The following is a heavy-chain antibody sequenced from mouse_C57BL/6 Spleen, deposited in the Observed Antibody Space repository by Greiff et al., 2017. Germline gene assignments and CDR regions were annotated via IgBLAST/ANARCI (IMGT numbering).Heavy chain of an antibody. CDR1: GYTFTSYW. Sequence: VQLQQSGTELVKPGASVKLSCKASGYTFTSYWMHWVKQRPGQGLEWIGNINPSNGGTNYNEKFKSKATLTVYKSSSTAYMQLSSLTSEDSAVYYCAREHYGSCYDYWGQGTTLTVSS. V-gene: IGHV1-53*01. J-gene: IGHJ2*01. D-gene: IGHD1-1*01. CDR2: INPSNGGT. CDR3: AREHYGSCYDY.